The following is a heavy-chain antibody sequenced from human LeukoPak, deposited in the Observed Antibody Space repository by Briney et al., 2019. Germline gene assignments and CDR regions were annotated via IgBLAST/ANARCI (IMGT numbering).Heavy chain of an antibody. Sequence: GESLKISCKGSGYSFTSYWIGWVRQMPGKGLEWMGIIYPGDSDTRYSPSFQGQVTISADKSISTAYLQWSSLKASDTAMYYCARHPDTYYDILTGGPAAVDYWGQGTLVTVSS. CDR2: IYPGDSDT. CDR3: ARHPDTYYDILTGGPAAVDY. D-gene: IGHD3-9*01. CDR1: GYSFTSYW. J-gene: IGHJ4*02. V-gene: IGHV5-51*01.